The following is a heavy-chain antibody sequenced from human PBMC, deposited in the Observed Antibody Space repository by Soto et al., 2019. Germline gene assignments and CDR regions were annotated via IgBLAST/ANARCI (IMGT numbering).Heavy chain of an antibody. CDR2: INAGNGNT. J-gene: IGHJ4*02. CDR3: ARAVAVPADFDY. D-gene: IGHD6-19*01. V-gene: IGHV1-3*01. CDR1: GYTFTGYA. Sequence: GASVKVSCKASGYTFTGYAIHWVRQAPGQRLEWMGWINAGNGNTKYSQKFQGRVTITRDTSASTAYMELSSLGSEDTAVYYCARAVAVPADFDYWGPGTLVTVSS.